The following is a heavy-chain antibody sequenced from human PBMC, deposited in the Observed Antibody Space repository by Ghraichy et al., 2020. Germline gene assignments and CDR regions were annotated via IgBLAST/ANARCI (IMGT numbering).Heavy chain of an antibody. Sequence: ASVKVSCKASGYTFTSYGISWVRQAPGQGLEWMGWISAYNGNTNYAQKLQGRVTMTTDTSTSTAYMELRSLRSDDTAVYYCAREGYCSSTSCYTRYYYYYSGMDVWGQGTTVTVSS. D-gene: IGHD2-2*02. CDR2: ISAYNGNT. CDR1: GYTFTSYG. J-gene: IGHJ6*02. CDR3: AREGYCSSTSCYTRYYYYYSGMDV. V-gene: IGHV1-18*01.